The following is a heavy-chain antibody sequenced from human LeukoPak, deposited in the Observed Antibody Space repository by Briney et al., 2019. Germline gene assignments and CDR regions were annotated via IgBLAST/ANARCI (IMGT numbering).Heavy chain of an antibody. J-gene: IGHJ4*02. D-gene: IGHD6-13*01. CDR2: ISGSGGST. CDR1: GFTFSNCA. CDR3: AKDLAYSSSYYVGYFHH. Sequence: GGSLRLSCAASGFTFSNCAMSWVRQAPGKGLEWVSAISGSGGSTYYADSVKGRFTISRDNSKNTIYLQMNSLRAEDTAVYYCAKDLAYSSSYYVGYFHHWGQGTLVTVSS. V-gene: IGHV3-23*01.